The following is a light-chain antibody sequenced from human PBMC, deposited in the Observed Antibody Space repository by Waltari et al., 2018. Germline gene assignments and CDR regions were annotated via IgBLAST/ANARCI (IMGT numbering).Light chain of an antibody. V-gene: IGLV2-14*03. Sequence: QSVLTQPASVSGSPGQSITISCTGTSSDVGGYDYVSWYQQHPGKAPKLMIYDVSNRPSGVSNRFSGSKSGNTASLTISGLQAEDEADYYCSSYTSISACVLFGGGTKLTVL. J-gene: IGLJ3*02. CDR1: SSDVGGYDY. CDR3: SSYTSISACVL. CDR2: DVS.